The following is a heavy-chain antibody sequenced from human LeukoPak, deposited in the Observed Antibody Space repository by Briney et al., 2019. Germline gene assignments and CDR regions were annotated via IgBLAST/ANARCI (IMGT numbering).Heavy chain of an antibody. CDR2: IRFTGSYI. CDR1: GFTFSSYS. Sequence: GGSLRLSCAASGFTFSSYSMNWVRQAPGRGLEWVSSIRFTGSYIYYADSVKGRFTISRDNAKNSLYLQMNSLRAEDTAVYYCARGRGQLAHPYYFDYWGQGTLVTVSS. J-gene: IGHJ4*02. CDR3: ARGRGQLAHPYYFDY. D-gene: IGHD6-6*01. V-gene: IGHV3-21*01.